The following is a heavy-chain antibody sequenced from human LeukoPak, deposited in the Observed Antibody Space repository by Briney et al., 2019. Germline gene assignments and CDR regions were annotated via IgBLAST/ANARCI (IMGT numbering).Heavy chain of an antibody. CDR3: ARDSEFTYLGWFDP. CDR2: IYTSGTI. V-gene: IGHV4-4*07. Sequence: SETLSLTCTVSGGSISSYYWSWIRQPAGTALEWIGRIYTSGTITYNPSLKSRVTMSVDTSKNQFSLKLNSVTAADTAVYYCARDSEFTYLGWFDPWGQGTLVTVSS. J-gene: IGHJ5*02. D-gene: IGHD1-26*01. CDR1: GGSISSYY.